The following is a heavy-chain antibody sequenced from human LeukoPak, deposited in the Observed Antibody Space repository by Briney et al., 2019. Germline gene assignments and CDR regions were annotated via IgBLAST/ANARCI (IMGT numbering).Heavy chain of an antibody. D-gene: IGHD2-15*01. CDR1: GFTFSSYE. J-gene: IGHJ6*03. Sequence: PGGSLRLSCAASGFTFSSYEMNWVRQAPGKGLEWVSYISSSGSTIYYADSVKGRFTISRDNAKNSLYLQMNSLRAEDTAVYYCARVRGPGNIVVVVAAPDYYYYYMDVWGKGTTVTVSS. V-gene: IGHV3-48*03. CDR2: ISSSGSTI. CDR3: ARVRGPGNIVVVVAAPDYYYYYMDV.